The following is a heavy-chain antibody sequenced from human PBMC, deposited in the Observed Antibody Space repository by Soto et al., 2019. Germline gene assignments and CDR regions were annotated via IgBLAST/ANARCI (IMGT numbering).Heavy chain of an antibody. V-gene: IGHV4-59*11. CDR1: GGSISSHY. J-gene: IGHJ4*02. CDR2: IYCSGST. CDR3: ASGDYDSSGYYYGY. Sequence: SETLSLTCTVSGGSISSHYWRWIRQPPGKGLEWIGYIYCSGSTNYNPSLKSRVTISVDTSKNQFSLKLSSVTAADTAVYCCASGDYDSSGYYYGYWGQGTLVTVSS. D-gene: IGHD3-22*01.